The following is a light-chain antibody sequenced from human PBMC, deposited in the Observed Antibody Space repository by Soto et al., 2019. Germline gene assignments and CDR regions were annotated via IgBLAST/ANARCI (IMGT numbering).Light chain of an antibody. J-gene: IGKJ1*01. V-gene: IGKV3-15*01. CDR1: QSVSSN. CDR3: QQYNRYWT. Sequence: EIVMTQSPATLSVSPGERSTLSCRASQSVSSNLAWYQQKPGQAPRLLIYGASTRATGIPARFNGSGSGTEFTLTISSLLPDDFATYYCQQYNRYWTFGQGTKVDI. CDR2: GAS.